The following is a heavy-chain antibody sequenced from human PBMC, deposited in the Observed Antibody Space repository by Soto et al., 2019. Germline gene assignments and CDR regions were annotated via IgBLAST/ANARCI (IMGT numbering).Heavy chain of an antibody. Sequence: SETLSLTCTVSGGSISSGGYYWSWIRQHPGKGLEWIGYIYYSGSTYYNPSLKSRVTISVDTSKNQFSLKLSSVTAADTAVYYCARDPSYYDSSGYIGGMDVWGQWTTVTVSS. CDR3: ARDPSYYDSSGYIGGMDV. J-gene: IGHJ6*02. CDR2: IYYSGST. D-gene: IGHD3-22*01. CDR1: GGSISSGGYY. V-gene: IGHV4-31*03.